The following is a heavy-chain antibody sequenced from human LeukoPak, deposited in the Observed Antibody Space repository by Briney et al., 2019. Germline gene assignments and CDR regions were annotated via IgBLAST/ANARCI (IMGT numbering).Heavy chain of an antibody. CDR3: ARETYYDFWSGYPYYYYGMDV. D-gene: IGHD3-3*01. J-gene: IGHJ6*02. V-gene: IGHV3-66*01. Sequence: PGGSLRLYCAASGFTVSSNYMSWVRQAPGKGLEWVSVIYSGGSTYYADSVKGRFTISRDNSKNTLYLQMNSLRAEDTAVYYCARETYYDFWSGYPYYYYGMDVWGQGTTVTVSS. CDR2: IYSGGST. CDR1: GFTVSSNY.